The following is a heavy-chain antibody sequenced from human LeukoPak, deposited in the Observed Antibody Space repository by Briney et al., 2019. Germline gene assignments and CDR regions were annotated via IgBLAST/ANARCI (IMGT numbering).Heavy chain of an antibody. Sequence: PGGSLRLSCAASGFTFGSYSMNWVRQAPGKGLEWVSSISSSSSYIYYADSVKGRFTISRDNAKNSLYLQMNSLRAEDTAFYYCARDLRTGYTYGYPLDYWGQGTLLTVSS. J-gene: IGHJ4*02. CDR1: GFTFGSYS. CDR3: ARDLRTGYTYGYPLDY. D-gene: IGHD5-18*01. CDR2: ISSSSSYI. V-gene: IGHV3-21*01.